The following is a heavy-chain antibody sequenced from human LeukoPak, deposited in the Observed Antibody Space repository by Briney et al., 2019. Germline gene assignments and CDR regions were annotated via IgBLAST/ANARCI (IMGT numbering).Heavy chain of an antibody. CDR2: ISSGGTYK. Sequence: GGSLRLSCAASGFTFSDYTMNWVRQAPGKGLEWVSSISSGGTYKYYADSVKGRFTISRDNAQNSLYLQMNSLRAEDTAVYYCAKSATGGYCSSTSCEGPIPYYLDYWGQGTLVTVSS. CDR3: AKSATGGYCSSTSCEGPIPYYLDY. J-gene: IGHJ4*02. D-gene: IGHD2-2*01. CDR1: GFTFSDYT. V-gene: IGHV3-21*04.